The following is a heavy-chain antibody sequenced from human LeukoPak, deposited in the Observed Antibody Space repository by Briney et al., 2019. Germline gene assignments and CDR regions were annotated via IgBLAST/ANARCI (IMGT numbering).Heavy chain of an antibody. CDR3: AREDYRYYDYVWGSYRPAQFDY. V-gene: IGHV3-21*01. CDR2: ISSSSSYI. Sequence: GGSLRLSCAASGFTFSSYSMNWVRQAPGKGLEWVSSISSSSSYIYYADSVKGRFTISRDNAKNSLYLQMNSLRAEDTAVYYCAREDYRYYDYVWGSYRPAQFDYWGQGTLVTVSS. CDR1: GFTFSSYS. J-gene: IGHJ4*02. D-gene: IGHD3-16*02.